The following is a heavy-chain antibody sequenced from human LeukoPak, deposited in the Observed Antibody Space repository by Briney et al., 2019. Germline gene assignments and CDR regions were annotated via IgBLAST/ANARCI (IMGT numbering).Heavy chain of an antibody. V-gene: IGHV4-34*01. CDR3: ARGLVVSTISTYYYYGMDV. Sequence: SETLSLTCTVSGGSFSGHYCSWIRQPPGKGLEWIGEITHSGSTNYNTSLKSRVTISVDTSETQFSLKLSSVTAADTAVYYCARGLVVSTISTYYYYGMDVWAKGPRSPSP. J-gene: IGHJ6*02. CDR1: GGSFSGHY. D-gene: IGHD5/OR15-5a*01. CDR2: ITHSGST.